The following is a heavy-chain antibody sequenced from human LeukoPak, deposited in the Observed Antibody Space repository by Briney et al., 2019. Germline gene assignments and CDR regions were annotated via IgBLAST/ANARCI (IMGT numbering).Heavy chain of an antibody. CDR1: GFTFSSYA. D-gene: IGHD6-13*01. V-gene: IGHV3-23*01. CDR3: AKVSWANYFDY. J-gene: IGHJ4*02. Sequence: GGSLRLSCAASGFTFSSYAMSWVRQAPGKVLEWVSTISGSGGNTYHADSVRGRFTISRDNSKNTLYLQMNSLRAEDTAIYYCAKVSWANYFDYWGQGTLVTVSS. CDR2: ISGSGGNT.